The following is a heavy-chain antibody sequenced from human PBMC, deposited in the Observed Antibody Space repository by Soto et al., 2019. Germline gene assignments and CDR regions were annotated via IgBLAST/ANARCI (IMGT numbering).Heavy chain of an antibody. V-gene: IGHV3-23*01. CDR2: VTANGGST. D-gene: IGHD2-21*02. CDR1: GFTFSVYA. J-gene: IGHJ6*02. Sequence: PGGSLRLSCAATGFTFSVYAMTWVRQAPGKGLEWVSAVTANGGSTYSADSVKGRFTISRDNSKNTLFLQMNSLRAEDTAVYYCASLGVGDWANYYYYYGMDVWGQGTTVTGSS. CDR3: ASLGVGDWANYYYYYGMDV.